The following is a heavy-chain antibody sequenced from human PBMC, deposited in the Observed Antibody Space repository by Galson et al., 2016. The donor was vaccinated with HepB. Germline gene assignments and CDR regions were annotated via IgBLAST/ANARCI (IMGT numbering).Heavy chain of an antibody. V-gene: IGHV4-59*13. CDR2: FHFSGGT. Sequence: LSLTCTVSGGSISNYHWSWIRQPPGKGLEWIGYFHFSGGTRYNPSLRSRVTISVDTSKNQFSLNLTSVIAADTAVYYCVRDLGATWGQGTLVTVSS. J-gene: IGHJ4*02. CDR3: VRDLGAT. CDR1: GGSISNYH. D-gene: IGHD1-26*01.